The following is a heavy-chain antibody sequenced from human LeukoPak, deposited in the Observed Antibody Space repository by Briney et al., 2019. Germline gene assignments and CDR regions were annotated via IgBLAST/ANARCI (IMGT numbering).Heavy chain of an antibody. J-gene: IGHJ4*02. V-gene: IGHV4-61*05. CDR1: GGSISSSSYY. D-gene: IGHD5-18*01. Sequence: SETLSLTCTVSGGSISSSSYYWGWIRQPPGKGLEWIGYIYYSGSTNYNPSLKSRVTISVDTSKNQFSLKLSSVTAADTAVYYCARRDTAMDSFDYWGQGTLVTVSS. CDR2: IYYSGST. CDR3: ARRDTAMDSFDY.